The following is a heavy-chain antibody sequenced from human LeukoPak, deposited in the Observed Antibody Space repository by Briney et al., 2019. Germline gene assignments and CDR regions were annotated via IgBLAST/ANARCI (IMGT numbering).Heavy chain of an antibody. J-gene: IGHJ4*02. CDR1: GYTFTSYY. V-gene: IGHV1-46*01. CDR2: INPSGGST. Sequence: GASVKVSCKASGYTFTSYYMHWVRQAPGQGLEWMGIINPSGGSTSYAQKFQGRVTMTRDTSTSAVYMELSSLRSEDTAVYYCARRGRVDYDFWSGYYTLPGFDYWGQGTLVTVSS. D-gene: IGHD3-3*01. CDR3: ARRGRVDYDFWSGYYTLPGFDY.